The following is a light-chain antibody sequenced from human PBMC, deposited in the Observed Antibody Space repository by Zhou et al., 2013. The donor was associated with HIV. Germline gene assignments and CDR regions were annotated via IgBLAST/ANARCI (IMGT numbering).Light chain of an antibody. CDR3: QHYGSSPFT. V-gene: IGKV3-11*01. CDR1: QSVSSS. Sequence: EIVLTQSPATLSLSPGERATLSCRASQSVSSSLAWYQQRPGQAPRLLIYDASNRATGIPARFSGSGSGTDFTLSISSLEPEDFAVYYCQHYGSSPFTFGPGTKVDIK. J-gene: IGKJ3*01. CDR2: DAS.